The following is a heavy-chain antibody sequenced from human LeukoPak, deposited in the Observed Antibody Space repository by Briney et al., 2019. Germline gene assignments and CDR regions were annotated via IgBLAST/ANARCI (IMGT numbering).Heavy chain of an antibody. V-gene: IGHV4-59*08. CDR1: GGSISHYY. D-gene: IGHD3-22*01. CDR2: VSNSGTT. CDR3: ARHHSSAYPFDY. J-gene: IGHJ4*02. Sequence: SETLSLTCTVSGGSISHYYWSWIRQSPGKGLEWIGYVSNSGTTNYRPSLRSRVTVSVDTSRNHVSLKLTSMTAADTGLYYCARHHSSAYPFDYWGQGTLVTVSS.